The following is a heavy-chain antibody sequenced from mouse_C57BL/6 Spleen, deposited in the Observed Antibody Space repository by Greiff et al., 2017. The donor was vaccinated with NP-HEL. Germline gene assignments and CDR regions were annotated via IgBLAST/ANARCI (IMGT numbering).Heavy chain of an antibody. CDR2: ISNGGGST. CDR3: ARRATIPH. J-gene: IGHJ3*01. V-gene: IGHV5-12*01. Sequence: EVKLMESGGGLVQPGGSLKLSCAASGFTFSDYYMYWVRQTPEKRLEWVAYISNGGGSTYYPDTVKGRFTISRDNAKNTLYLQMSRLKSEDTAMYYCARRATIPHWGQGTLVTVSA. CDR1: GFTFSDYY. D-gene: IGHD2-12*01.